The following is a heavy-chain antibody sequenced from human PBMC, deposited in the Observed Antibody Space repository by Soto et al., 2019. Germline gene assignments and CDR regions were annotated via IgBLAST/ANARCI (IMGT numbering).Heavy chain of an antibody. CDR1: GGSISSSSYS. Sequence: SETLSLTCTVSGGSISSSSYSWGWIRQSPGKGLEWIGTIYDSESTYYNPSLKSRVTISIDTSKNQFSLKLSSVTAADTAVYSCARGVRGRKIFDYWGQGALVTVSS. CDR3: ARGVRGRKIFDY. D-gene: IGHD3-10*01. J-gene: IGHJ4*02. CDR2: IYDSEST. V-gene: IGHV4-39*01.